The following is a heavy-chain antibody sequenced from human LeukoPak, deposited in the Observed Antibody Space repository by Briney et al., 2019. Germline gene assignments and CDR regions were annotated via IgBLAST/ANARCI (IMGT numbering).Heavy chain of an antibody. CDR3: AKGGRFSTGWAYDY. J-gene: IGHJ4*02. CDR1: GFTFSTHA. D-gene: IGHD6-19*01. V-gene: IGHV3-23*01. Sequence: PGGSLRLSCAASGFTFSTHAMSWVRQAPGKGLEWVSTIGSSGSDTFYADSVKGRFTISRDNSKNTLYLQMNSLRAEDSAVYYCAKGGRFSTGWAYDYWGPGMLVTVSS. CDR2: IGSSGSDT.